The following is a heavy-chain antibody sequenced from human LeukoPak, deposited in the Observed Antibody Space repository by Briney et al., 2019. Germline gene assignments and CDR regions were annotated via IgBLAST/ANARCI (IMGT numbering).Heavy chain of an antibody. CDR2: IYYSGST. J-gene: IGHJ6*02. CDR1: GGSISSYY. D-gene: IGHD3-10*01. CDR3: ARVGGSNYYYYGMDV. V-gene: IGHV4-59*01. Sequence: PSETLSLTCTVSGGSISSYYWSWIRQPPGKGLEWIGDIYYSGSTNYNPSLKSRVTISVDTSKNQFSLKLSSVTAADTAVYYCARVGGSNYYYYGMDVWGQGTTVTVSS.